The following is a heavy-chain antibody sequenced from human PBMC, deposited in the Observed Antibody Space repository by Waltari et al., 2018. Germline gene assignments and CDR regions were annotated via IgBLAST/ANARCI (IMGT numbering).Heavy chain of an antibody. CDR2: FDPEDGET. CDR3: ARGQQQLNYGMDV. D-gene: IGHD6-13*01. CDR1: GYTLTELS. V-gene: IGHV1-24*01. J-gene: IGHJ6*02. Sequence: QVQLVQSGAEVKKPGASVKVSCKVSGYTLTELSMHWVRQAPGKGLEWMGGFDPEDGETIYAQKFQGRVTITADESTSTAYMELSSLRSEDTAVYYCARGQQQLNYGMDVWGQGTTVTVSS.